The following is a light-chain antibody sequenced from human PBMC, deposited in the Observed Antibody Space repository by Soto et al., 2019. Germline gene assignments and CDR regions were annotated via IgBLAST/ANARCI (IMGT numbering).Light chain of an antibody. CDR3: QHYNSYSEA. Sequence: DIQMTQSPSSLSASVGDRVTITCRASQTIIRYLNWYQQKPGKAPKLLIYKASTLKSGVPSRFSGSGSGTEFTLTISSLQPDDFATYYCQHYNSYSEAFGQGTKGDIK. CDR2: KAS. V-gene: IGKV1-5*03. CDR1: QTIIRY. J-gene: IGKJ1*01.